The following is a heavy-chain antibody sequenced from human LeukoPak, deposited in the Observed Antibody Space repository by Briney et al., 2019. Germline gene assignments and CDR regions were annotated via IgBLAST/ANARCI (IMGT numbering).Heavy chain of an antibody. CDR3: AKAPFRGSGGATYFDY. D-gene: IGHD1-26*01. CDR1: GFTFDDYA. V-gene: IGHV3-9*01. Sequence: GGSLRLSRAASGFTFDDYAMHWVRQAPGKGLEWVSGISWNSGSIGYANSVKGRFTISRDNAKNSLYLQMNSLRAEDTALYYCAKAPFRGSGGATYFDYWGQGTLVTVSS. CDR2: ISWNSGSI. J-gene: IGHJ4*02.